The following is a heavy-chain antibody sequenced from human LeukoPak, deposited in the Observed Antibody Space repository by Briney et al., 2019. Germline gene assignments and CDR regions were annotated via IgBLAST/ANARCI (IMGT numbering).Heavy chain of an antibody. CDR3: ARPAPYGDGP. D-gene: IGHD4-17*01. Sequence: PERSLRLSCVASGFTFSNYGMHWVRQVPGKGLEWVAVISYDGNGKHYVNSVKGRFTISRDNAKNSLYLQMNSLRAEDTAVYYCARPAPYGDGPWGQGTLVTVSS. CDR2: ISYDGNGK. J-gene: IGHJ4*02. CDR1: GFTFSNYG. V-gene: IGHV3-30*03.